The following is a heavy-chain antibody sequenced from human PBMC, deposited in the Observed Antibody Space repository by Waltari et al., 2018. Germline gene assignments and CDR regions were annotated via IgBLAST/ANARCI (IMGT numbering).Heavy chain of an antibody. J-gene: IGHJ4*02. CDR3: ATLRGDYYYDSSGYQPHPFDY. CDR1: GFTFSSYA. Sequence: EVQLVESGGGLVKPGGSLRLSCAASGFTFSSYAMSWVRQAPGQGLEWDSAIRGSGGSTYDADYVKGRFTISRDNSKNTLYLQMNSLRAEDTAVYYCATLRGDYYYDSSGYQPHPFDYWGQGTLVTVSS. V-gene: IGHV3-23*04. D-gene: IGHD3-22*01. CDR2: IRGSGGST.